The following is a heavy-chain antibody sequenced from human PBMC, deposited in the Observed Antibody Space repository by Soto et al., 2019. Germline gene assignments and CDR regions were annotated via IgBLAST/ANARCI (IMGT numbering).Heavy chain of an antibody. D-gene: IGHD6-13*01. CDR1: GASMNSYH. Sequence: PSETLSLTCTVSGASMNSYHWSWIRQPAGKGLEWIGHIHSSGSTNYNPYLKSRGTMSVDTSKNQCSLRLMSLTAADTAVYYCARDQGVAAAGITWFDPWGQGSLVTVSS. J-gene: IGHJ5*02. CDR2: IHSSGST. CDR3: ARDQGVAAAGITWFDP. V-gene: IGHV4-4*07.